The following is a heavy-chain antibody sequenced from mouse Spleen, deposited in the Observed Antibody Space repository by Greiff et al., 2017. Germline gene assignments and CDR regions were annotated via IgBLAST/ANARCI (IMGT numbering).Heavy chain of an antibody. CDR1: GYTFTSYW. CDR3: AFTTVVPYWYFDV. Sequence: QVQLQQSGAELVKPGASVKLSCKASGYTFTSYWMHWVKQRPGQGLEWIGEINPSNGRTNYNEKFKSKATLTVDKSSSTAYMQLSSLTSEDSAVYYCAFTTVVPYWYFDVWGAGTTVTVSS. J-gene: IGHJ1*01. V-gene: IGHV1S81*02. D-gene: IGHD1-1*01. CDR2: INPSNGRT.